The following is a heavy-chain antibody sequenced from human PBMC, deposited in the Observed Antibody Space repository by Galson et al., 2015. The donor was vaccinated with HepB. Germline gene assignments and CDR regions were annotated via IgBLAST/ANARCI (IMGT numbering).Heavy chain of an antibody. V-gene: IGHV1-69*04. Sequence: SCKASGYTFTGYYMHWVRQAPGQGLEWMGWIIPILGIANYAQKFQGRVTITADKSTSTAYMELSSLRSEDTAVYYCARDSVAAGLDYWGQGTLVTVSS. D-gene: IGHD6-13*01. CDR3: ARDSVAAGLDY. CDR1: GYTFTGYY. CDR2: IIPILGIA. J-gene: IGHJ4*02.